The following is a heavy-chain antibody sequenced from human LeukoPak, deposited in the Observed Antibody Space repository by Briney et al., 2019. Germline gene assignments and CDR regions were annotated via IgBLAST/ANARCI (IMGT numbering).Heavy chain of an antibody. CDR3: ARRGLYFDY. V-gene: IGHV3-48*03. J-gene: IGHJ4*02. Sequence: GGSLRLSCAASGFTFSSYDMNWVRQAPGEGLEWVSYISSSGSTIYYADSVKGRFTISRDNAKNSLYLQMNSQRVEDTAVYYCARRGLYFDYWGQGTLVTVSS. CDR2: ISSSGSTI. CDR1: GFTFSSYD. D-gene: IGHD3-10*01.